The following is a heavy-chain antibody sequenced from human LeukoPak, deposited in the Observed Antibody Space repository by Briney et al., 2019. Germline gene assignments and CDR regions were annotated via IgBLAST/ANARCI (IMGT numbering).Heavy chain of an antibody. CDR1: GFTFSSYA. Sequence: GGSQRLSCAASGFTFSSYAMSWVRQAPGKGLEWVSSISSSSSYIYYADSVKGRFTISRDNAKKSLYLQMNSLRDDDTALYYCARGVGAFDYWGQGSLVTVSS. J-gene: IGHJ4*02. CDR2: ISSSSSYI. V-gene: IGHV3-21*01. CDR3: ARGVGAFDY. D-gene: IGHD1-26*01.